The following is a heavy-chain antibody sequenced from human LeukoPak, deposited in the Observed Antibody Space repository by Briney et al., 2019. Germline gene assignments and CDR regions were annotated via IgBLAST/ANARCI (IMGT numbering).Heavy chain of an antibody. V-gene: IGHV3-53*01. CDR3: ARDLFGVVTSDDAFDI. CDR1: GFTVSSNY. CDR2: IYSGGST. Sequence: GGSLRLSCAASGFTVSSNYMSWVRQAPGKGLEWVSVIYSGGSTYYADSVKGRFTISRDNSKNTLYLQMNSLRAEDTDVYYCARDLFGVVTSDDAFDIWGQGTMVTVSS. D-gene: IGHD3-3*01. J-gene: IGHJ3*02.